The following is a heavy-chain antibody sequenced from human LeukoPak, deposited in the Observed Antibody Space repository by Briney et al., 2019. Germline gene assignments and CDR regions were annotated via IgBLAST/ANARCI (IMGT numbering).Heavy chain of an antibody. Sequence: ASVKVSRKASGYTFAGYFMHWVRQAPGQGLEWMGWINPNSGATKYAQKFQGRVTMTRDTSINTAYMELSRLRSDDTAVYYCMREGGFNWFDPWGQGTLVTAFS. D-gene: IGHD3-16*01. J-gene: IGHJ5*02. CDR2: INPNSGAT. CDR1: GYTFAGYF. CDR3: MREGGFNWFDP. V-gene: IGHV1-2*02.